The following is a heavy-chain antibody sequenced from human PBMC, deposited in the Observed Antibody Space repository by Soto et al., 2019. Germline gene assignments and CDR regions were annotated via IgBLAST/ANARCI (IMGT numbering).Heavy chain of an antibody. V-gene: IGHV3-74*01. CDR1: GLNVGTGL. CDR2: ISSDGSIK. Sequence: WGSLRLSCAASGLNVGTGLRHWVRQIPGKGLMWVSRISSDGSIKNYADFVEGRFTVSWDNARNTLDLQMSSLRLEDTAVYFCASGAGFRGQGMLVTVS. D-gene: IGHD3-10*01. J-gene: IGHJ4*02. CDR3: ASGAGF.